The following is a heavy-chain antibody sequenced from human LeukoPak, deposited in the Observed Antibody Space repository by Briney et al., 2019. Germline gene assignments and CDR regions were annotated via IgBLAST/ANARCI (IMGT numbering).Heavy chain of an antibody. CDR1: GYTFTSYV. D-gene: IGHD4-17*01. J-gene: IGHJ4*02. CDR3: ATGDYGDYYDY. Sequence: GAPVKVSCKASGYTFTSYVISWVRQAPGQGLEWMGWISAYNGNTNYAQKLQGRVTMTTDTSTSTAYMELRSLRSDDTAVYYCATGDYGDYYDYWGQGTLVTVSS. CDR2: ISAYNGNT. V-gene: IGHV1-18*01.